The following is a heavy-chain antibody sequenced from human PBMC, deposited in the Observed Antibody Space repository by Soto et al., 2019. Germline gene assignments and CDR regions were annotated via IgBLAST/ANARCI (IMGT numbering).Heavy chain of an antibody. CDR1: GFTFSSYE. D-gene: IGHD6-6*01. V-gene: IGHV3-48*03. Sequence: VGSLRLSCAASGFTFSSYEMNWVRQAPGKGLEWVSYISSSGSTIYYADSVKGRFTISRDNAKNSLYLQMNSLRAEDTAVYYCARVQLGRGYYYYGMDVWGQGTTVTVSS. CDR3: ARVQLGRGYYYYGMDV. J-gene: IGHJ6*02. CDR2: ISSSGSTI.